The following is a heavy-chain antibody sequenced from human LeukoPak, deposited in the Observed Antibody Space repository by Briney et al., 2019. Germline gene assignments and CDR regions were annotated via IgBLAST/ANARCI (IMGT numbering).Heavy chain of an antibody. V-gene: IGHV1-2*02. D-gene: IGHD3-10*01. CDR1: GYTFTGSY. CDR3: ARESLLWFGEDDY. Sequence: GASVKVSCKASGYTFTGSYMHWVRQAPGQGLEWMGWINPNSGGTNYAQKFQGRVTMTTDASISTAYMELSRLRSDDTAVYYCARESLLWFGEDDYWGQGTLVTVSS. CDR2: INPNSGGT. J-gene: IGHJ4*02.